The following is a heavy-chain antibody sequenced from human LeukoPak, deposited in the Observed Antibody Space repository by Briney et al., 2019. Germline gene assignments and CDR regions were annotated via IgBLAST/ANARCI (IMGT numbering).Heavy chain of an antibody. CDR3: ASEDWGYSSSTSLLFSFDH. CDR1: GDSKSSKNAA. D-gene: IGHD2-2*01. J-gene: IGHJ4*02. Sequence: SQTLSLTCAGSGDSKSSKNAAWHWIRQSPLRGVEWLGRTYYRSKSYNDYAVSVKSRITINPDTSKNQFSLQLHSVHPEDTAVYYCASEDWGYSSSTSLLFSFDHCGQGTLVTVSS. CDR2: TYYRSKSYN. V-gene: IGHV6-1*01.